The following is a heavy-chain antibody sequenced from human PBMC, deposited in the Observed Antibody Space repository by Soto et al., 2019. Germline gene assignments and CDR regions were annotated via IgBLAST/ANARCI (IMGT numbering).Heavy chain of an antibody. J-gene: IGHJ3*02. CDR3: AKLQSTGTVFSDAIDI. Sequence: QVQLVESGGGVVQPGRSLRLSCAASGISFGAYGMHWVRQAPGKGLEWVATIWYDGSKKYYAGSVKGRFTISRDNSNSTLSLQMNSLRGEDTAVYYCAKLQSTGTVFSDAIDIWGQGTMVVVSS. CDR2: IWYDGSKK. V-gene: IGHV3-33*06. CDR1: GISFGAYG. D-gene: IGHD1-1*01.